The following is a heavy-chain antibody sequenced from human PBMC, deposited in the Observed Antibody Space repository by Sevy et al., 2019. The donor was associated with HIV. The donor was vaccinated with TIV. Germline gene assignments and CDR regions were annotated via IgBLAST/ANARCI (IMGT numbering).Heavy chain of an antibody. J-gene: IGHJ4*02. CDR1: GFTFSKYS. V-gene: IGHV3-23*01. CDR2: LSFGCGEI. CDR3: AREGCTKPHDY. D-gene: IGHD2-8*01. Sequence: GGSLRLSCAASGFTFSKYSMSWVRQPPGKGLEWVSTLSFGCGEINYAHSVKGRFTISRDNSKSSVYLQMNNLRPEDTAVYYCAREGCTKPHDYWGQETLVTVSS.